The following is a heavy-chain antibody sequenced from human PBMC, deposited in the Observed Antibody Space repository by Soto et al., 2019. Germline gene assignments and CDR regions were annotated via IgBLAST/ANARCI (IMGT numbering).Heavy chain of an antibody. V-gene: IGHV3-48*02. CDR2: ISSSSSTI. CDR1: GFTFSSYS. Sequence: EVQLVESGGGLVQPGGSLRLSCAASGFTFSSYSMNWVRQAPGKGLEWVSYISSSSSTIYYADSVKGRFTISRDNAKNSLYLQMNSLRDEDTAVYYCARDQRDYDFWSGPASYYYYGMDVWGQGTTVTVSS. CDR3: ARDQRDYDFWSGPASYYYYGMDV. D-gene: IGHD3-3*01. J-gene: IGHJ6*02.